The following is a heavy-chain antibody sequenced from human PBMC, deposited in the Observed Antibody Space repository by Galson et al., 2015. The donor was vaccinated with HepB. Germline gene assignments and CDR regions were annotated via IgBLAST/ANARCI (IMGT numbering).Heavy chain of an antibody. D-gene: IGHD5-24*01. CDR1: GFNFNKSG. Sequence: SLRLSCAVSGFNFNKSGMNWVRQAPGKGLEWVSGISGSGDSKWYVDSVKGRFTVSRDNSGNTLYLQMIGLRDDDTAIYYCVKDNGYFSSFFDYWGQGTQVTVSS. V-gene: IGHV3-23*01. CDR2: ISGSGDSK. CDR3: VKDNGYFSSFFDY. J-gene: IGHJ4*02.